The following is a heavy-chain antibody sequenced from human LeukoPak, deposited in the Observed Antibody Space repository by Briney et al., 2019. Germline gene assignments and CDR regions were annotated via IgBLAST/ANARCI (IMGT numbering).Heavy chain of an antibody. J-gene: IGHJ6*03. Sequence: SETLSLTCAFYGGSFSGYYWSWIRQPPGKGLEWIGYIHYSGSTYDNPSLKSRVTISVDTSKNQFSLNLSSVTAADTAMYYCARAVIRASNGGSHYYYMDVWGKGTTVIVSS. D-gene: IGHD5-18*01. CDR1: GGSFSGYY. CDR3: ARAVIRASNGGSHYYYMDV. V-gene: IGHV4-34*11. CDR2: IHYSGST.